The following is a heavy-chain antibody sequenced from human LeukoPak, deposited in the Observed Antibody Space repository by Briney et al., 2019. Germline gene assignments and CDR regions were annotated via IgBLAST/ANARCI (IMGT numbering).Heavy chain of an antibody. CDR1: GGSISSYY. D-gene: IGHD4-17*01. J-gene: IGHJ2*01. CDR3: ARGRYGDYWYFDL. Sequence: SETLSLICTVSGGSISSYYWSWIRQPPGKGLEWIGYIYYSGSTNYNPSLKSRVTISVDTSKNQFSLKLSSVTAADTAVYYCARGRYGDYWYFDLWGRGTLVTVSS. CDR2: IYYSGST. V-gene: IGHV4-59*01.